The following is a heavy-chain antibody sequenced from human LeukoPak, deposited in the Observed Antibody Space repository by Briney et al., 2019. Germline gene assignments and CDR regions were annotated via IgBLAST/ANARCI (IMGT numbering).Heavy chain of an antibody. D-gene: IGHD1-26*01. CDR3: TRSGNYYYYYMDV. J-gene: IGHJ6*03. Sequence: PGGSLRLSCSASGFTFSDFVINWVRQAPGKGLEWVGRIRSEPNSYATVYAASVKGRFTISREDSKNTTYLQMNSLKTEDTAVYYCTRSGNYYYYYMDVWGKGTTVAVSS. CDR1: GFTFSDFV. V-gene: IGHV3-73*01. CDR2: IRSEPNSYAT.